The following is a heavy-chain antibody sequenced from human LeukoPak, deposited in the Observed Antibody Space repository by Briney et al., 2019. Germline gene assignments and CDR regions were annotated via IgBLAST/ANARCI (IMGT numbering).Heavy chain of an antibody. V-gene: IGHV4-59*12. CDR2: IYHSGST. Sequence: SETLSLTCTVSGGSISSYYWSWIRQPPGKGLEWIGEIYHSGSTNYNPSLKSRVTISVDKSKNQFSLKLSSVTAADTAVYYCARAPGYSYGYSGFFDYWGQGTLVTVSS. CDR3: ARAPGYSYGYSGFFDY. D-gene: IGHD5-18*01. J-gene: IGHJ4*02. CDR1: GGSISSYY.